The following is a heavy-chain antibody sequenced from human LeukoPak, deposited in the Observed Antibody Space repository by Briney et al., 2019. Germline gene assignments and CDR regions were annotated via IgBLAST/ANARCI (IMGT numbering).Heavy chain of an antibody. CDR3: AREEEGELQGGGFDI. CDR2: ISYDESNK. CDR1: GFTFSSYA. V-gene: IGHV3-30*04. D-gene: IGHD1-26*01. Sequence: GGSLRLSCAASGFTFSSYAMHWGRQAPGKGLEWVAVISYDESNKYYADSVKGRFTISRDNSKNTLYLQMNSLRPEDTAVYYCAREEEGELQGGGFDIWGQGTMVTVSS. J-gene: IGHJ3*02.